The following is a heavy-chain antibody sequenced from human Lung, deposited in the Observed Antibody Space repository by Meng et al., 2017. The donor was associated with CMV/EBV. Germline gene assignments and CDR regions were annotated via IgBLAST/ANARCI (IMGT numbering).Heavy chain of an antibody. CDR3: ARLGGLRFAFWYGMDV. Sequence: LXCTVSGGSVSSGSYYWSWIRQPPGQGLEWIGYLYYSGSTNYNPSLKSRVTISVDTSKNQFSLKLTSVTAADTAVYYCARLGGLRFAFWYGMDVWXQGTTVTVSS. D-gene: IGHD3-3*01. CDR2: LYYSGST. V-gene: IGHV4-61*01. J-gene: IGHJ6*02. CDR1: GGSVSSGSYY.